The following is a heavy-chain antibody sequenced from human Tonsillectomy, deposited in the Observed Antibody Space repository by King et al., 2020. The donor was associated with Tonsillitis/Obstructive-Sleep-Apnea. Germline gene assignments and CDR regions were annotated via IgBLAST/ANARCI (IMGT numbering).Heavy chain of an antibody. Sequence: QLQESGPGLVKPSETLSLTCTVSGGSVSSSHYFWSWIRQPPGKGLEWIGSIYYTGNTNYIPSHKSRVTISLDTSKNQFSLKLSSVTAADTAVYYCGRAYEWSKVIDYWGQGTLVTVSS. D-gene: IGHD3-3*01. V-gene: IGHV4-61*01. CDR1: GGSVSSSHYF. CDR2: IYYTGNT. J-gene: IGHJ4*02. CDR3: GRAYEWSKVIDY.